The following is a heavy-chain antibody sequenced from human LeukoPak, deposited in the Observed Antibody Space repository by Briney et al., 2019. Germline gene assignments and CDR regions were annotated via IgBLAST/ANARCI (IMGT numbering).Heavy chain of an antibody. Sequence: PGGSRRLSCAASGFTFSSNYLSWFRQAPGKGLEGVSVIYSGGSTYYADSVKGRFTISRDNSKNTLYLQMNSLRAEDTAVYYCARDGSGSYPYYFDYWGQGTLVTVSS. D-gene: IGHD3-10*01. J-gene: IGHJ4*02. CDR2: IYSGGST. V-gene: IGHV3-66*01. CDR3: ARDGSGSYPYYFDY. CDR1: GFTFSSNY.